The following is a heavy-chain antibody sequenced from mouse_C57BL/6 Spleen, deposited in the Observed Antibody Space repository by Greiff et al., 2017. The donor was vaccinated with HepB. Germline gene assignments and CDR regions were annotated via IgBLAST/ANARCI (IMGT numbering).Heavy chain of an antibody. CDR1: GFTFSSYG. V-gene: IGHV5-6*01. CDR3: ARPGDYAMDY. Sequence: EVQLVESGGDLVKPGGSLKLSCAASGFTFSSYGMSWVRQTPDKRLEWVATISSGGSYTYYPDSVKGRFTISRDNAKNTLYLQMSSLKSEDTAMYYCARPGDYAMDYWGQGTSVTVSS. CDR2: ISSGGSYT. J-gene: IGHJ4*01.